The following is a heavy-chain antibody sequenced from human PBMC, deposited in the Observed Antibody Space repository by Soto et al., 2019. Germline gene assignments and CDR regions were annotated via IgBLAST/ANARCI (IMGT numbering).Heavy chain of an antibody. CDR2: IKDDGSEK. Sequence: EVQLVESGGGLVQPGGSLRLSCLASEFTFNTYWMNWVRQAPGRGLEWVANIKDDGSEKNYVDSVKGRFTISRDNAKNSLYLQMNSLRGEDTAVYFCARDWGTPGRGSAVGYYYHYGMDVWAQGTTVTVSS. J-gene: IGHJ6*02. CDR1: EFTFNTYW. CDR3: ARDWGTPGRGSAVGYYYHYGMDV. V-gene: IGHV3-7*05. D-gene: IGHD6-19*01.